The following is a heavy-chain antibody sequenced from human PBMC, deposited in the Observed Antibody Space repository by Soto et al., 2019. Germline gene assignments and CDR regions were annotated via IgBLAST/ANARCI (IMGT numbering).Heavy chain of an antibody. V-gene: IGHV3-21*01. Sequence: GGSLRLSCAASGFTFSSYSMNWVRQAPGKGLEWVSSISSSSSYIYYADSVKGRFTISRDNAKNSLYLQMNRLRAEDTAVYYCARFISSRWYELYYGSGRSGYWGQGTLVTV. J-gene: IGHJ4*02. CDR3: ARFISSRWYELYYGSGRSGY. D-gene: IGHD3-10*01. CDR2: ISSSSSYI. CDR1: GFTFSSYS.